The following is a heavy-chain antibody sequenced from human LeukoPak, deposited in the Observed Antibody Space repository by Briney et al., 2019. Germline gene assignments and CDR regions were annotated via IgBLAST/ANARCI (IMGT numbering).Heavy chain of an antibody. CDR2: IYYSGST. J-gene: IGHJ4*02. Sequence: PSETLSLTCSVSGDSISNYYWNWIRQPPGKGLEWIGYIYYSGSTYYNPSLKSRVAIPVDTSRNQFSLKLTSVTAADTAVYYCARVRWIHLWSHFDYWGQGALVTVSS. CDR3: ARVRWIHLWSHFDY. D-gene: IGHD5-18*01. CDR1: GDSISNYY. V-gene: IGHV4-59*01.